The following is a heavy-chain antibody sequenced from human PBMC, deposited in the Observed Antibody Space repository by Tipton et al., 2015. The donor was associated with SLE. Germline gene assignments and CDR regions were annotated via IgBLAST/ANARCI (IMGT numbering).Heavy chain of an antibody. V-gene: IGHV3-53*05. CDR1: GFTFSSFA. D-gene: IGHD3-10*01. Sequence: GSLRLSCAASGFTFSSFAMSWVRQAPGKGLEWVSTIYSGGYTYYADSVKGRVAISADTSNNQFSLELRSVTAADTAVYYCARHLGVIVAFEVWGQGTVLTVSS. CDR3: ARHLGVIVAFEV. CDR2: IYSGGYT. J-gene: IGHJ3*01.